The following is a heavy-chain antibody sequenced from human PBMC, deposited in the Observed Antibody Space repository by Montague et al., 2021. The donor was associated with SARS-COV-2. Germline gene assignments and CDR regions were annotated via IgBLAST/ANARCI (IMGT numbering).Heavy chain of an antibody. J-gene: IGHJ4*02. CDR1: GGFISSGNW. CDR3: ARDFVAAVPDRFDA. CDR2: IFHSGAA. V-gene: IGHV4/OR15-8*02. Sequence: SETLSLTCAVSGGFISSGNWWSWVRQPPGKGLEWIVEIFHSGAASYNPSLKSRLTISMDKSKNEFSLKLTSVTAADTAMYYCARDFVAAVPDRFDAWGQGVMVTISS. D-gene: IGHD6-13*01.